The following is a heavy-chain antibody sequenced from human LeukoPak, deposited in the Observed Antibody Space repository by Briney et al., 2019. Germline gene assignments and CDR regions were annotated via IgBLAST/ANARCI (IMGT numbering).Heavy chain of an antibody. D-gene: IGHD2-21*01. Sequence: ASVTVSCKASGYTFTDYYIHWVRQAPGRRLEWMGWLKPNSGDTKSAQKFQGRVTMTRDTSINTVYIDLAGLTTEDTAVYYCARGRRRDVSDGYCHFDNWGQGTQVTVSS. CDR3: ARGRRRDVSDGYCHFDN. CDR1: GYTFTDYY. V-gene: IGHV1-2*02. J-gene: IGHJ4*02. CDR2: LKPNSGDT.